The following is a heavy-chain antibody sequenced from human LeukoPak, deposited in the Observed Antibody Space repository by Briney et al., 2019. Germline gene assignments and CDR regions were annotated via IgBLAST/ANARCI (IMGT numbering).Heavy chain of an antibody. D-gene: IGHD3-10*01. J-gene: IGHJ5*02. Sequence: GASVKVSCKASGYTFTGYYMHWVRQAPGQGLEWMGWINPNSGGTNYAQKFQGWVTMTRDTSISTAYMELSRLRSGDTAVYYCARGALLWFGELLEEWFDPWGQGTLVTVSS. CDR2: INPNSGGT. V-gene: IGHV1-2*04. CDR1: GYTFTGYY. CDR3: ARGALLWFGELLEEWFDP.